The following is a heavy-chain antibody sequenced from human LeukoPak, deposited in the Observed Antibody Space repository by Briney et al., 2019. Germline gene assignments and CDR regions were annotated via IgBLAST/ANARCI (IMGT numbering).Heavy chain of an antibody. V-gene: IGHV1-69*04. D-gene: IGHD3-10*01. CDR3: ARDENRVVRAYYYYYGMDV. CDR2: INPILGIA. Sequence: SVKVSCKASGGTFSSYAISWVRQAPGQGLEWMGRINPILGIANYAQKFQGRVTITADKSTSTAYMELSSLRSEDTAVYYCARDENRVVRAYYYYYGMDVWGQGTTVTVSS. J-gene: IGHJ6*02. CDR1: GGTFSSYA.